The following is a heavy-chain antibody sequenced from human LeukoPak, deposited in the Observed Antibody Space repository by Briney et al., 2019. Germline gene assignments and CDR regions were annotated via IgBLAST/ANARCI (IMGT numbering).Heavy chain of an antibody. J-gene: IGHJ6*03. CDR2: IYHSGSI. CDR1: GYSISSNNY. CDR3: ARVRGSSGSYEYYHYMDV. V-gene: IGHV4-38-2*02. D-gene: IGHD1-26*01. Sequence: PSETLSLTCTVSGYSISSNNYWGWIRQPPGKGLEWIGNIYHSGSISYNPSLKSRVTISVDTSKNQFSLKLTSVTAADTAVYYCARVRGSSGSYEYYHYMDVWGKGTTVTISS.